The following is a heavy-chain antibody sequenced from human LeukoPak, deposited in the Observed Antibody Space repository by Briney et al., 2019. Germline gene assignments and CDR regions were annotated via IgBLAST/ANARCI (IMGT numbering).Heavy chain of an antibody. D-gene: IGHD3-10*01. CDR1: GGSISSSSYY. CDR2: IYYSGST. CDR3: ARLLYYYGSGSY. Sequence: PSETLSLTCTVSGGSISSSSYYWGWIRQPPGKGLEWIGSIYYSGSTYYNPSLKSRVTISVDTSKNQFSLKLSSVTAADTAVYYCARLLYYYGSGSYWGQGTLVTVSS. V-gene: IGHV4-39*01. J-gene: IGHJ4*02.